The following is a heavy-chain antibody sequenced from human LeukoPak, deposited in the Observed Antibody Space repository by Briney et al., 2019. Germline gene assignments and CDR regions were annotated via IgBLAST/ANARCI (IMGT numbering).Heavy chain of an antibody. Sequence: GGSLILSCAASAFTFSSYSMHWVRQAPGKGLEWVPSISCSGSYIYYADSVKGRFTISRDNAKNSLHLQMNSLRAEDTAVYYCARGSGVQVWSSLDYWGQGTLVTVSS. CDR1: AFTFSSYS. V-gene: IGHV3-21*01. CDR2: ISCSGSYI. J-gene: IGHJ4*02. CDR3: ARGSGVQVWSSLDY. D-gene: IGHD5-18*01.